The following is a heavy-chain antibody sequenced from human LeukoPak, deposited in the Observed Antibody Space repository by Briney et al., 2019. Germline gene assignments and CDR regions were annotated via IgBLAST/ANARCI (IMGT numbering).Heavy chain of an antibody. CDR2: IYTSGGT. D-gene: IGHD2-2*01. CDR3: ARDNIVVVPAARGYYYYMDV. J-gene: IGHJ6*03. CDR1: GYSISSGYY. V-gene: IGHV4-38-2*02. Sequence: PSETLSLTCAVSGYSISSGYYWGWIRQPPGKGLEWIGSIYTSGGTNYNPSLKSRVTISVDTSKNQFSLKLSSVTAADTAVYYCARDNIVVVPAARGYYYYMDVWGKGTTVTVSS.